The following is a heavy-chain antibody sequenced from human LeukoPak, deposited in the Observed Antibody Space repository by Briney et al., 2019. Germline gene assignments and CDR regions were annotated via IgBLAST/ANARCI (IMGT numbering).Heavy chain of an antibody. J-gene: IGHJ4*02. V-gene: IGHV3-21*06. CDR2: IRSSDNYI. Sequence: GGSLRLSCAASGFTFDDYTMHWVRQAPGKGLEWVSFIRSSDNYIYYADSVKGRFTISRDNAKNSLYLQMNSLRAEDTAMYYCVRDSDRFTTVTNFDFWGQGTLVTVSS. CDR1: GFTFDDYT. D-gene: IGHD4-17*01. CDR3: VRDSDRFTTVTNFDF.